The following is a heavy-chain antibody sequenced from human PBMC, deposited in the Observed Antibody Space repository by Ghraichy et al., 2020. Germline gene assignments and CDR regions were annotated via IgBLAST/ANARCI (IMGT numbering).Heavy chain of an antibody. CDR1: GYTFTSYG. CDR3: AKRASRGWPKRQYYFDY. D-gene: IGHD6-19*01. Sequence: ASVKVSCKASGYTFTSYGISWVRQAPGQGLEWMGWISAYNGNTNYAQKLQGRVTMTTDTSTSTAYMELRSLRSDDTAVYYCAKRASRGWPKRQYYFDYWGQGTLVTVSS. V-gene: IGHV1-18*04. CDR2: ISAYNGNT. J-gene: IGHJ4*02.